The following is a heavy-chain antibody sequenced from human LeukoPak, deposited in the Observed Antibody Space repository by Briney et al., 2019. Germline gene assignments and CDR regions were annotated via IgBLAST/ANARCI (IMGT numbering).Heavy chain of an antibody. D-gene: IGHD4-17*01. CDR3: ARAFSDYGPGAPDAFDI. CDR1: GGTISSYY. V-gene: IGHV4-59*01. CDR2: IYYSGYT. J-gene: IGHJ3*02. Sequence: PSETLTLTCTVSGGTISSYYCNWIRQPPGKALKWIGIIYYSGYTNYSPSLRSRVTISVDTSKNQFSLKLSSVTAADTAVYYCARAFSDYGPGAPDAFDIWGQGTMVTVSS.